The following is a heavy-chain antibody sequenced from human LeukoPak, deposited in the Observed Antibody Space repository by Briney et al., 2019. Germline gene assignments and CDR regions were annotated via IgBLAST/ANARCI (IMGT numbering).Heavy chain of an antibody. J-gene: IGHJ4*02. Sequence: SETLSLTCTVSGGSISSYYWSWIRQPPGKGLEWVGYLYYSGSTNYNPSLKSRVTISVDTSKNQFSLKLSPVTAADTAVYYCAATSGVAAIDYWGQGTLVTVSS. CDR3: AATSGVAAIDY. V-gene: IGHV4-59*01. D-gene: IGHD2-2*02. CDR1: GGSISSYY. CDR2: LYYSGST.